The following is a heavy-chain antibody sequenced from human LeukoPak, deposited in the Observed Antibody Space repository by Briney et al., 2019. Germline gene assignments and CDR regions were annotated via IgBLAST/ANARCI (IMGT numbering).Heavy chain of an antibody. Sequence: SETLSLTCTVSGGSISSSSYYWGWIRQPPGKGLEWFGSIYYSGSTYYNPSLKSRVTIAVDTSKNQFSLKLSSVTAADTAVYYCARQPPFVLRYFDWLPFEDYWGQGTLVTVSP. CDR2: IYYSGST. CDR3: ARQPPFVLRYFDWLPFEDY. CDR1: GGSISSSSYY. J-gene: IGHJ4*02. V-gene: IGHV4-39*01. D-gene: IGHD3-9*01.